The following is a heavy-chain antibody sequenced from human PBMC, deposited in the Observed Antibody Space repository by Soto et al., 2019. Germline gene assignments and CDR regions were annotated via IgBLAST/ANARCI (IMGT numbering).Heavy chain of an antibody. J-gene: IGHJ2*01. Sequence: QVQLQESGPGLVKPSETLSLTCVVSTDSMNTNNNWWNWVRQPTGQGLEWIGEISRDGAARYNPSLKGRVTISVDKAEGQFSLTLSSVTAADTAVYYCARDTKAPTQQWYFDLWGRGTLVIVSS. D-gene: IGHD1-1*01. CDR2: ISRDGAA. V-gene: IGHV4-4*02. CDR3: ARDTKAPTQQWYFDL. CDR1: TDSMNTNNNW.